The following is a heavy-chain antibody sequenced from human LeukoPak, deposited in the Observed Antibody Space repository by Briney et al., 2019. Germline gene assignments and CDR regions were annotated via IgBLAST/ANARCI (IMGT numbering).Heavy chain of an antibody. D-gene: IGHD3-16*01. CDR3: ARAMSTFGGVRNYFDS. Sequence: GGSLRLSCAASGFAFIGHNMNWVRQAPGKGLEWVSFVSISSGTIYYADSVKGRFRISRDNAKSSLDLEMNSLRAEDTAVYYCARAMSTFGGVRNYFDSWGQGTLVTVSS. J-gene: IGHJ4*02. CDR2: VSISSGTI. V-gene: IGHV3-48*04. CDR1: GFAFIGHN.